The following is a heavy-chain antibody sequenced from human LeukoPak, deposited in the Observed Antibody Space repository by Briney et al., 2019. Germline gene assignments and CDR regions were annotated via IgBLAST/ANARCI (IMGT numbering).Heavy chain of an antibody. CDR3: AKRRTVNSAFDY. D-gene: IGHD4-17*01. CDR1: GFTFSSYA. J-gene: IGHJ4*02. V-gene: IGHV3-23*01. Sequence: GGSLRLSCAASGFTFSSYAMSWVRQAPGKGLEWVSAISGSGGSTYYADSVKGGFTISRDNSKNTLYLQMNSLRAEDTAVYYCAKRRTVNSAFDYWGQGTLVTVSS. CDR2: ISGSGGST.